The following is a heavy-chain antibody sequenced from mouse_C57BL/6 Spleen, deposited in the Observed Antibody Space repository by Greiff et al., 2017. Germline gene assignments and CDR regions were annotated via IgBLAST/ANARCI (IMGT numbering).Heavy chain of an antibody. Sequence: EVQLQQSGPELVKPGASVTISCKASGYSFTGYYMNWVKQSPEKSLEWIGEINPSTGGTTYNQKFKAKATLTVDKSSSTAYMQLKSLTSEDSAVYYCARSSGYYAMDYWGQGTSVTVSS. CDR2: INPSTGGT. CDR1: GYSFTGYY. J-gene: IGHJ4*01. D-gene: IGHD3-2*02. CDR3: ARSSGYYAMDY. V-gene: IGHV1-42*01.